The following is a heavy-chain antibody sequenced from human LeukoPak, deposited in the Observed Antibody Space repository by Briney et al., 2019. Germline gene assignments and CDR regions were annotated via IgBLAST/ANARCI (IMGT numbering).Heavy chain of an antibody. V-gene: IGHV4-59*12. D-gene: IGHD6-13*01. Sequence: GSLRLSCAASGFTFSSYSMNWVRQAPGKGLEWIGYILYSGGTNYNPSLKSRVTISVDTSNNHFSLKLTSVTAADTAVYYCARRGSTLGTYWYFDLWGRGTLVTVSS. CDR2: ILYSGGT. CDR3: ARRGSTLGTYWYFDL. CDR1: GFTFSSYS. J-gene: IGHJ2*01.